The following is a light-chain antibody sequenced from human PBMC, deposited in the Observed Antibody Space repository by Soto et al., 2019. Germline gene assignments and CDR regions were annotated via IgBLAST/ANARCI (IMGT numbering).Light chain of an antibody. Sequence: EIVLTQSPATLSLSPGERATLSCRASQSVVKCLAWYQQKPGQVPRLLIYDVSSRAPGIPARFSGSGSGTDFTLTNSSLEPEDFGVYYCQQCNNWPPITFGQGTRLEIK. CDR1: QSVVKC. J-gene: IGKJ5*01. V-gene: IGKV3-11*01. CDR3: QQCNNWPPIT. CDR2: DVS.